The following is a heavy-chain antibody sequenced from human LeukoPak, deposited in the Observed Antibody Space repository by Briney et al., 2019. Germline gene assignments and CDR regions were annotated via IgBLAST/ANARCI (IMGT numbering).Heavy chain of an antibody. Sequence: NPSETLSLTCAVYGGSFSGYYWSWIRQPPGKGLEWIGEINHSGSTYYNPSLKSRVTISVDTSKNQFSLKLSSVTAADTAVYYCARALIAAAGTLDYWGQGTLVTVSS. CDR2: INHSGST. CDR1: GGSFSGYY. V-gene: IGHV4-34*01. D-gene: IGHD6-13*01. CDR3: ARALIAAAGTLDY. J-gene: IGHJ4*02.